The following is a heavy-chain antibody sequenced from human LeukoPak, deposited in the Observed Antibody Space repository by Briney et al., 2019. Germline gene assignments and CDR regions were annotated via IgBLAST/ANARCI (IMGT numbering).Heavy chain of an antibody. V-gene: IGHV3-23*01. D-gene: IGHD1-26*01. CDR3: TKGGKWDVTPFDY. Sequence: SLXLSCAASXFXXTSXSKNWVRQXPAXGLEWVSTVSGGGGSTYYADSVKGRFTISRDNSKNTLYLQVNSLRAQDTAVYYCTKGGKWDVTPFDYWGQGTLVTVSS. CDR1: XFXXTSXS. J-gene: IGHJ4*02. CDR2: VSGGGGST.